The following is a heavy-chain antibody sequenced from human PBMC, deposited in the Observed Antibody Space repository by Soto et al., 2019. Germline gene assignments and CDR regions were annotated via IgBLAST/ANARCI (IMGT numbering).Heavy chain of an antibody. CDR2: IDKVGTDS. CDR1: EFTFSGRS. V-gene: IGHV3-74*01. CDR3: ARGWFGPDV. D-gene: IGHD3-10*01. J-gene: IGHJ6*03. Sequence: EVQLMESGGGLVQPGGSLRLSCAASEFTFSGRSVHWVRQAPGKGLVWVSGIDKVGTDSTYADSVKGRFTSSRDNAKNTVYLQMNSLSVEDTAVYYCARGWFGPDVWGKGTTVTVSS.